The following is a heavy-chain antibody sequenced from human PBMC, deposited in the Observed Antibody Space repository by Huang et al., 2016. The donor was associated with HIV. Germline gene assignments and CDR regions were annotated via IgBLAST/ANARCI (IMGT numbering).Heavy chain of an antibody. V-gene: IGHV1-18*04. D-gene: IGHD5-18*01. Sequence: QAQLRQSGAEVKKPGAAVKVSCKASGYSFTSYGISWGRQAPGQGLEWMGWINTYVKKANFPQKFQGRVTMTADTATSTAYIEVRSLSSDDSAIYDCARGGLAYNHGYLVAMDVWGQGTTVTVSS. J-gene: IGHJ6*02. CDR2: INTYVKKA. CDR1: GYSFTSYG. CDR3: ARGGLAYNHGYLVAMDV.